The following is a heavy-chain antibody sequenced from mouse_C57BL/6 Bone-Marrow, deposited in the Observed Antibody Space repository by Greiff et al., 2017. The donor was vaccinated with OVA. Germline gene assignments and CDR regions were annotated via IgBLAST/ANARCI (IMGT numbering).Heavy chain of an antibody. CDR3: AREDVNWFAY. V-gene: IGHV1-4*01. J-gene: IGHJ3*01. CDR2: INPSRGYT. Sequence: VKLQQSGAELARPGASVKMSCKASGYTFTSYTMHWVNQRPGQGLEWIGYINPSRGYTKYNQKFKDKAKFPADKSYSTAYMQRSSLAAEDSAVYYCAREDVNWFAYWGQGTLVTVSA. CDR1: GYTFTSYT.